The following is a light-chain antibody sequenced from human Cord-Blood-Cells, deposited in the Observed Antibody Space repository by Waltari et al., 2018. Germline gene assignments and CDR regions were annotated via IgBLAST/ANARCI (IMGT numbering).Light chain of an antibody. CDR2: EGS. Sequence: QSALTQPASVSGCPGHSITISCTGTSNDVGSYNLVSWYQHHPGKAPKLMIYEGSKRPSGVSNRFSGSKSGNTASLTISGLQAEDEADYYCCSYAGSSTVVFGGGTKLTVL. V-gene: IGLV2-23*01. J-gene: IGLJ2*01. CDR1: SNDVGSYNL. CDR3: CSYAGSSTVV.